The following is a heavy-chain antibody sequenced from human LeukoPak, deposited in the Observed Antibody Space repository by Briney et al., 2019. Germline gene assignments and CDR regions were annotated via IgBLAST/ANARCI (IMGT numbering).Heavy chain of an antibody. J-gene: IGHJ6*02. CDR2: IIPILGIA. D-gene: IGHD6-19*01. CDR3: ARTVAGESYYYYYGMDV. CDR1: GGTFNSYA. Sequence: ASVKVSCKASGGTFNSYAISWVRQAPGQGLEWMGRIIPILGIANYAQKFQGRVTITADKSTSTAYMELSSLRSEDTAVYYCARTVAGESYYYYYGMDVWSQGTTVTVSS. V-gene: IGHV1-69*04.